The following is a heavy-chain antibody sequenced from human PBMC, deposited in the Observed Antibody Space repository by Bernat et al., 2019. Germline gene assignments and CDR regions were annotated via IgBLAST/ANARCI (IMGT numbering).Heavy chain of an antibody. CDR2: IYSGGST. J-gene: IGHJ1*01. V-gene: IGHV3-53*01. Sequence: EVQMEESGGGLIQPGGSLRLSCAASGFTVSSNYMSWVRQAPGKGLEWVSVIYSGGSTYYADSVKSRFTISRDNSKNTLYLQMNSLRAEDTAVYYCARDQAGYCSGGSCYRPQCFQHWGQGTLVTVSS. CDR3: ARDQAGYCSGGSCYRPQCFQH. CDR1: GFTVSSNY. D-gene: IGHD2-15*01.